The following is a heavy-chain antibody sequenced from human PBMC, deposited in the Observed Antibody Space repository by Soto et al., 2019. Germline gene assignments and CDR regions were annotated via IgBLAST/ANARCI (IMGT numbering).Heavy chain of an antibody. CDR2: INAGNGNT. Sequence: QVQLVQSGPEVKKPGASVKVSCKASGYTFTTYAIHWVRQAPGQSLEWMGWINAGNGNTKYSQNFQGRVDITRDTSASTAYMELSSLRSEDTAVYYCARGLAAAGTIGWFDPWGQGTLVTVSS. V-gene: IGHV1-3*01. J-gene: IGHJ5*02. CDR3: ARGLAAAGTIGWFDP. D-gene: IGHD6-13*01. CDR1: GYTFTTYA.